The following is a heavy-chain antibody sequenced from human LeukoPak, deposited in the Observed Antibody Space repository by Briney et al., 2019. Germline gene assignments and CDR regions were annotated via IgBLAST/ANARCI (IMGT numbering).Heavy chain of an antibody. D-gene: IGHD5-18*01. CDR2: IRYDGSNK. Sequence: GGSLRLSCAASGFTFSSYGMHWVRQAPGKGLEWVAFIRYDGSNKYYADSVKGRFTISRDNSKNTLYLQMNSLKTEDTAVYYCTTYSNEYGYPDYWGQGTLVTVSS. CDR1: GFTFSSYG. CDR3: TTYSNEYGYPDY. V-gene: IGHV3-30*02. J-gene: IGHJ4*02.